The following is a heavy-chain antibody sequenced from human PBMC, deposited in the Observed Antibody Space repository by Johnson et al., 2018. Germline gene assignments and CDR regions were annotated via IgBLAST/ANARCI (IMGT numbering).Heavy chain of an antibody. CDR2: IIPICGKA. V-gene: IGHV1-69*01. CDR3: ARVGGWLPHGGAFEI. D-gene: IGHD3-22*01. J-gene: IGHJ3*02. CDR1: GGTFRSYA. Sequence: QVQLVQSGAEVKKPGYSVKVSCKASGGTFRSYAISWVRQAPGQGIEWRGGIIPICGKANYAQKIQGRVTITADESTSTDYMELSSLRSEDTAVYYCARVGGWLPHGGAFEIWGQGTMVTVSS.